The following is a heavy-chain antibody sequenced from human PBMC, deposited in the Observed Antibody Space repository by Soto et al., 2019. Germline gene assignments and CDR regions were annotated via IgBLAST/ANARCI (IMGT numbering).Heavy chain of an antibody. CDR1: GFTFKTAW. Sequence: EVQLAESGGYLVEPGGSLRLSCAASGFTFKTAWLNWVRQSPGKGLEWVGRIKSENDGGIIDYAAPVKGRIIISRDDSKNTVYLEMNSLNNEDTDVYYCAADTPAWGAYAFDDWGQGILDTVSS. D-gene: IGHD3-16*01. J-gene: IGHJ4*02. V-gene: IGHV3-15*07. CDR2: IKSENDGGII. CDR3: AADTPAWGAYAFDD.